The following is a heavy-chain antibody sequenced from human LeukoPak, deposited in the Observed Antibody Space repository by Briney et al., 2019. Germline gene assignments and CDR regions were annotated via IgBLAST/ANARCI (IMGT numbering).Heavy chain of an antibody. CDR2: IYTSGST. D-gene: IGHD2-2*02. CDR1: GGSISSGGYY. J-gene: IGHJ4*02. V-gene: IGHV4-61*02. Sequence: SETLSLTCTVSGGSISSGGYYWSWIRQPAGKGLEWIGRIYTSGSTNYNPSLKSRVTISVDTSKNQFSLKLSSVTAADTAVYYCARGNVVVPAAIEGGFDYWGQGTLVTVSS. CDR3: ARGNVVVPAAIEGGFDY.